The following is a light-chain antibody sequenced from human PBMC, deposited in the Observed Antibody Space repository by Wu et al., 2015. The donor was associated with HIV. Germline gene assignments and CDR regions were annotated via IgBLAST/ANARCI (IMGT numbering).Light chain of an antibody. CDR3: QQYNNWPPLT. CDR2: DAS. Sequence: EIVMTQSPATLSVSPGERATLSCRASQSVSSNLAWYQQKPGQAPRLLIYDASTRATGISPRFSGSGSGTEFTLTISSLQSEDFAVYYCQQYNNWPPLTFGGGTKVEIK. J-gene: IGKJ4*01. CDR1: QSVSSN. V-gene: IGKV3D-15*01.